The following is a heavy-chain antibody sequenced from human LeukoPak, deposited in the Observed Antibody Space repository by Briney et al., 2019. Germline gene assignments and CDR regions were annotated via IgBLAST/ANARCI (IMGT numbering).Heavy chain of an antibody. V-gene: IGHV4-4*07. CDR2: IYSSGST. CDR3: ARSFDTHAFDI. CDR1: GDSINNYY. J-gene: IGHJ3*02. Sequence: SETLSLTCTVSGDSINNYYWSWIRQPAGKGLEWIGRIYSSGSTNYNPSLKSRVAMSIGTSRNHFSLKLTSVTAADTAIYYCARSFDTHAFDIWGHGTVVTVSS.